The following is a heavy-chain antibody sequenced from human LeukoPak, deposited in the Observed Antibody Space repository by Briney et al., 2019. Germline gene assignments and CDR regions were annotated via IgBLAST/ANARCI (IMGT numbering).Heavy chain of an antibody. CDR1: GFTFTNAW. CDR2: IKRKSDGGTT. J-gene: IGHJ4*02. V-gene: IGHV3-15*07. D-gene: IGHD6-19*01. CDR3: ARDRDWYSFDS. Sequence: GGSLRLSCAASGFTFTNAWMNWVRQAPGKGLEWVGRIKRKSDGGTTDYAAPVKGRFTMSRDDSKNTLYLQMNSLRAEDTAVYYCARDRDWYSFDSWGQGTLVTVSS.